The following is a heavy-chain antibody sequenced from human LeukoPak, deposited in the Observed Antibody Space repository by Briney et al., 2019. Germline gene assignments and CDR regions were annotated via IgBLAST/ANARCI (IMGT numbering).Heavy chain of an antibody. V-gene: IGHV3-21*01. D-gene: IGHD6-19*01. J-gene: IGHJ4*02. Sequence: PGGSLRLSCAASGFTFSSYSMNWVRQAPGKGLEWVSSISSSSSYIYYADSVKGRFTISRDNAKNSLYLQMNSLRAEDTAVYYCARDGIRLAVAGPPLDYWGQGTLVTVSS. CDR2: ISSSSSYI. CDR3: ARDGIRLAVAGPPLDY. CDR1: GFTFSSYS.